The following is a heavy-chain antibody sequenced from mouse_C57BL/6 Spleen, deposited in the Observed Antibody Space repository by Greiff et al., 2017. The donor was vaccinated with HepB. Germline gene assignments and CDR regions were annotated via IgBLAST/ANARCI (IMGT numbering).Heavy chain of an antibody. CDR2: IYPGSGST. V-gene: IGHV1-55*01. CDR1: GYTFTNYW. J-gene: IGHJ2*01. D-gene: IGHD1-1*01. CDR3: ARSGSSYNY. Sequence: QVQLQQSGAELVKPGASVKMSCKASGYTFTNYWITWVKQRPGQGLEWIGDIYPGSGSTNYNENFKSKATLTVDTSSSTAYMQLSSLTSEDSAVYYCARSGSSYNYWGQGTTLTVSS.